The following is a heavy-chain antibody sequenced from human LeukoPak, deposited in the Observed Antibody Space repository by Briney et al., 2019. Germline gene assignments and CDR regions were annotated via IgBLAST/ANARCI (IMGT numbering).Heavy chain of an antibody. CDR3: ARDHIPYYDILTGYPGTHYYYYMDV. CDR2: IYTSGST. Sequence: SETLSLTCTVSGGSISSGSYYWSWIRQPAGKGLEWIGRIYTSGSTNYNPSLKSRVTMSVDTSKNQFSLKLSSVTAADTAVYYCARDHIPYYDILTGYPGTHYYYYMDVWGKGTTVTISS. V-gene: IGHV4-61*02. D-gene: IGHD3-9*01. CDR1: GGSISSGSYY. J-gene: IGHJ6*03.